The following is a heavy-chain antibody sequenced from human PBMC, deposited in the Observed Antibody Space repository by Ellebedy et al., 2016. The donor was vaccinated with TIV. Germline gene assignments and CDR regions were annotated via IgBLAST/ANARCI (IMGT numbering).Heavy chain of an antibody. Sequence: GESLKISCKGSGYSFPTYWISWVRQIPGQGLEWMGKIDPTDSYTNYSPSFQGHVTISVARSIGPAYLQWGSLKASDTAMYYCARHRLRYFDWFESWGQGTLVTVSS. J-gene: IGHJ5*01. CDR3: ARHRLRYFDWFES. D-gene: IGHD3-9*01. CDR1: GYSFPTYW. CDR2: IDPTDSYT. V-gene: IGHV5-10-1*01.